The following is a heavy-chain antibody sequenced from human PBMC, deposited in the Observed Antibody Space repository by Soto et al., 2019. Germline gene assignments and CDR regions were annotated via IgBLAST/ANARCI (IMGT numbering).Heavy chain of an antibody. V-gene: IGHV3-30-3*01. Sequence: PGGSLRLSCAASGFTFSSYAMHWVRQAPGKGLEWVAVISYDGSNKYYADSVKGRFTMSRDNSKNTLYLQMNSLRAEDTAVYYCARDPLWGTAMVLWYFELWGRGTLVTVSS. CDR3: ARDPLWGTAMVLWYFEL. CDR1: GFTFSSYA. D-gene: IGHD5-18*01. J-gene: IGHJ2*01. CDR2: ISYDGSNK.